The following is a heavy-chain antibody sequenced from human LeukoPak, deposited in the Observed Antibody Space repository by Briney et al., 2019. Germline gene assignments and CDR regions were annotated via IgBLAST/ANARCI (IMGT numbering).Heavy chain of an antibody. Sequence: GRSLRLSCAASGFTFSSYGMHWVRQAPGKGLEWVAVIWYDGSNKYYADALKGRFTISRDNSKNTLYLQMNSLRAQDKAVYYCARGPYFDYWGQGTLVTVSS. V-gene: IGHV3-33*01. CDR3: ARGPYFDY. J-gene: IGHJ4*02. CDR1: GFTFSSYG. CDR2: IWYDGSNK.